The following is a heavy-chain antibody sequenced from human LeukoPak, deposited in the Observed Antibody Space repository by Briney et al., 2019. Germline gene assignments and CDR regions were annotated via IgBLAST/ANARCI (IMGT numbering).Heavy chain of an antibody. Sequence: PSETLSLTCTVSGGSISSSSYYWGWIRQPPGKGLEWIGHMYYSGNTDYNPSLKSRVTISIDTSKNQFSLKLSSVTAADTAVYYCARRNYGSGTYDYWGQGTLVTVSS. J-gene: IGHJ4*02. D-gene: IGHD3-10*01. CDR2: MYYSGNT. V-gene: IGHV4-61*05. CDR3: ARRNYGSGTYDY. CDR1: GGSISSSSYY.